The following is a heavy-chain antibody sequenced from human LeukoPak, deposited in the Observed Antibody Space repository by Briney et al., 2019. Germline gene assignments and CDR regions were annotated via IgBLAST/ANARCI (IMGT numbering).Heavy chain of an antibody. CDR2: IKSKTDGGTT. D-gene: IGHD3-9*01. J-gene: IGHJ4*02. CDR3: TTVGRYFDWLSLIDY. Sequence: AGESLKISCAASGLTFSNAWMSWVRQAPGKGLEWVGRIKSKTDGGTTDYAAPVKGRFTISRDDSKNTLYLQMNSLKTEDTAVYYCTTVGRYFDWLSLIDYWGQGTLVTVSS. V-gene: IGHV3-15*01. CDR1: GLTFSNAW.